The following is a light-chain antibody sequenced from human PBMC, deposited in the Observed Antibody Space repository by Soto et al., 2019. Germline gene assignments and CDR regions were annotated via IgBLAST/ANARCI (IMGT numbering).Light chain of an antibody. CDR2: GAS. Sequence: EIVLTQSPGTLSLSPGERATLSCRASQSVSSTYMAWYQQNPGQAPRLLIYGASSRATGIPDRFSGSGSGTDFTLTISRLAPEDFAVYFCQQYGRSPPFTFGQGTKVEIK. V-gene: IGKV3-20*01. J-gene: IGKJ2*01. CDR3: QQYGRSPPFT. CDR1: QSVSSTY.